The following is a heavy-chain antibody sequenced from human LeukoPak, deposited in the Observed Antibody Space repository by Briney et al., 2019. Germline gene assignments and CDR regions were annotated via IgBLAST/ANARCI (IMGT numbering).Heavy chain of an antibody. V-gene: IGHV5-51*01. J-gene: IGHJ6*03. CDR2: IYPGDSDT. Sequence: GESLKISCKGSGYSFTSYWIGWVRQMPGKGLEWMGIIYPGDSDTRYSPSFQGQVTISADKSISTAYLQWSSLKASDTAMYYCARHRKAISHYYYMDVWGKGTTVTVSS. CDR3: ARHRKAISHYYYMDV. CDR1: GYSFTSYW.